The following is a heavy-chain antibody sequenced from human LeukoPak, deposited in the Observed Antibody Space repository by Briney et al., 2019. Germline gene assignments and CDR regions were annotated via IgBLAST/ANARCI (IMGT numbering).Heavy chain of an antibody. D-gene: IGHD5-18*01. CDR2: ISYDGSNK. Sequence: PGGSLRLSCAASGFTFSSYGMHWVRQAPGKGLEWVAVISYDGSNKYYADSVKGRFTISRDNSKNTLYLQMNSLRAEDTAVYYCAKGPYSYGYLEYHLYYFDYWGQGTLVTVSS. CDR3: AKGPYSYGYLEYHLYYFDY. V-gene: IGHV3-30*18. J-gene: IGHJ4*02. CDR1: GFTFSSYG.